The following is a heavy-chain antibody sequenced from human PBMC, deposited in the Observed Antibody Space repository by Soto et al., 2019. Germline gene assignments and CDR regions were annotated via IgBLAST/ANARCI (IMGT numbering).Heavy chain of an antibody. CDR3: ARGQRLRFSYWFDP. V-gene: IGHV1-8*01. CDR2: MNPNSGNT. D-gene: IGHD4-17*01. CDR1: GYTFTGYD. Sequence: ASVKVSCKASGYTFTGYDSNWGRQATGQGLEWMGWMNPNSGNTGYAQKFQGRVTMTRNTSISTAYMELSSLRSEDTAVYYCARGQRLRFSYWFDPWGQGTLVTVSS. J-gene: IGHJ5*02.